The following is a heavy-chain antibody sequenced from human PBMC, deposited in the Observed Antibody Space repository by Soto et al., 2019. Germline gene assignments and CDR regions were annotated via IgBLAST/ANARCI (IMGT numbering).Heavy chain of an antibody. J-gene: IGHJ4*02. CDR2: ISSSSSYT. CDR3: ARDHRRYSGYEYVDY. D-gene: IGHD5-12*01. V-gene: IGHV3-11*05. Sequence: QVQLVESGGGLVKPGGSLRLSCAASGFTFSDYYMSWIRQAPGKGLEWVSYISSSSSYTNYADSVKGRFTIYRDNAKNSMYLQMNSLRADDTAVYYCARDHRRYSGYEYVDYWGQGTLVTVSS. CDR1: GFTFSDYY.